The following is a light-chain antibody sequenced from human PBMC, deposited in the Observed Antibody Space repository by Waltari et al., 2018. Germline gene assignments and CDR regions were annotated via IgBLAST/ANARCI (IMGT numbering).Light chain of an antibody. V-gene: IGLV2-14*03. Sequence: QSALTQPSSVSGSPGPSITISCTGTSSDVGGYNYVSWYQQHPGKAPTRMIDDVSKRPSGVSNRFSGSKYGNTASLTMSGLQAEDEGDYYCSSYTSSSTWVFGGWTKLTVL. CDR3: SSYTSSSTWV. CDR2: DVS. CDR1: SSDVGGYNY. J-gene: IGLJ3*02.